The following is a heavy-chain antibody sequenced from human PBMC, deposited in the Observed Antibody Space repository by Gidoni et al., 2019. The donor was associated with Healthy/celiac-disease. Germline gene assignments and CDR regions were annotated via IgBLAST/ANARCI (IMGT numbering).Heavy chain of an antibody. V-gene: IGHV3-33*01. J-gene: IGHJ6*02. D-gene: IGHD6-19*01. CDR1: GFTFSSYG. CDR3: ARPLQVAGTGGYYYYYYGMDV. CDR2: IWYDGSNK. Sequence: QVQLVESGGGVVQPGRSLRLSCAASGFTFSSYGMHWVRQAPGKGLEWVAVIWYDGSNKYYADSVKGRFTISRDNSKNTLYLQMNSLRAEDTAVYYCARPLQVAGTGGYYYYYYGMDVWGQGTTVTVSS.